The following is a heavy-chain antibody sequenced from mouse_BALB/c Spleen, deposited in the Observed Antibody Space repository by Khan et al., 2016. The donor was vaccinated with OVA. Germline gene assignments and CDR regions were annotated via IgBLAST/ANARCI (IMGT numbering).Heavy chain of an antibody. V-gene: IGHV3-2*02. CDR1: GYSITSDYA. CDR2: ISYGGST. J-gene: IGHJ4*01. Sequence: VQLKESGPGLVKPSQSLSLTCTVTGYSITSDYAWDWIRQFPGNKLEWMGHISYGGSTSYNPSLKSRISITRDTSKNQFFLQLNSVTTEDTATYYCARKNYYGYAMDYRGQGTSVTVSS. D-gene: IGHD1-1*01. CDR3: ARKNYYGYAMDY.